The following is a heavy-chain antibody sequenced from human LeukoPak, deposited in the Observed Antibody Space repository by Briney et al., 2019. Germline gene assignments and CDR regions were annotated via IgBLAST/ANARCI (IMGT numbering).Heavy chain of an antibody. V-gene: IGHV4-38-2*02. J-gene: IGHJ6*03. Sequence: PSETLSLTCTVSGYSISSGYYWGWIRQPPGKGLEWIGSIYHSGSTYYNPSLKSRVTISVDTSKNQFSPKLSSVTAADTAVYYCARESDDYSNYYYMDVWGKGTTVTVSS. CDR3: ARESDDYSNYYYMDV. CDR2: IYHSGST. CDR1: GYSISSGYY. D-gene: IGHD4-11*01.